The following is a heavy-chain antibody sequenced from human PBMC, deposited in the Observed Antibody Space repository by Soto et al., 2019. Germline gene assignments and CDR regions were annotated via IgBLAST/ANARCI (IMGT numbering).Heavy chain of an antibody. CDR3: AMGTGTFEY. V-gene: IGHV6-1*01. D-gene: IGHD1-1*01. Sequence: QIQLQLSGPGLVKPSQTLSLTCAISGDSVSSNSAAWNWIRQSPSRGLEWLGRTYYRSKWYNDYAGSAKSRIIINPDTAKNQYSLQLNSVTPEDTAVYYCAMGTGTFEYWGQGILVTVSS. CDR1: GDSVSSNSAA. J-gene: IGHJ4*02. CDR2: TYYRSKWYN.